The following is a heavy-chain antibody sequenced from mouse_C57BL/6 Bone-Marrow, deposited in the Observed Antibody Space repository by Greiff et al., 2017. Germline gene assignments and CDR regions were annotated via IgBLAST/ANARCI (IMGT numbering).Heavy chain of an antibody. V-gene: IGHV1-54*01. CDR2: INPGSGGT. D-gene: IGHD2-4*01. Sequence: QVQLKQSGAELVRPGTSVKVSCKASGYAFTNYLIEWVKQRPGQGLEWIGVINPGSGGTNYNEKFKGKATLTADKSSSTAYMQLSSLTSEDSAVYCCARSRDYDYFDYWGQGTTLTVSS. CDR1: GYAFTNYL. J-gene: IGHJ2*01. CDR3: ARSRDYDYFDY.